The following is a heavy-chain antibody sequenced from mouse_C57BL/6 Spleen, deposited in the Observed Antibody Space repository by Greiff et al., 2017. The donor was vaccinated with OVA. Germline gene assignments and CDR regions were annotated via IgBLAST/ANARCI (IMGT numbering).Heavy chain of an antibody. J-gene: IGHJ3*01. CDR2: IDPEDGET. CDR3: ARDTWFAY. CDR1: GFNIKDYY. Sequence: VQLQQSGAELVKPGASVKLSCTASGFNIKDYYMHWVKQRTEQGLEWIGRIDPEDGETKYASKFQGKATITADTSSNTAYLQLSSLTSEDTAVYYCARDTWFAYWGQGTLVTVSA. V-gene: IGHV14-2*01.